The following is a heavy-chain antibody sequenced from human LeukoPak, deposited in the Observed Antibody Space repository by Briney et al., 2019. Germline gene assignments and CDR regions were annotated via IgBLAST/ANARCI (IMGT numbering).Heavy chain of an antibody. V-gene: IGHV3-66*02. CDR3: ASRYCSGGSCYDDAFDI. D-gene: IGHD2-15*01. CDR2: IYSGGST. Sequence: PGGSLRLSCAASGFTVSSNYMSWVRQAPGKGPEWVSVIYSGGSTYYADSVKGRFTISRDNSKNTLYLQMNSLRAEDTAVYYCASRYCSGGSCYDDAFDIWGQGTMVTVSS. CDR1: GFTVSSNY. J-gene: IGHJ3*02.